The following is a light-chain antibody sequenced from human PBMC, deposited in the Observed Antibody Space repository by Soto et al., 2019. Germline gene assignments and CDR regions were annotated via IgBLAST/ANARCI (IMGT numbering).Light chain of an antibody. J-gene: IGKJ4*01. CDR2: KTS. CDR3: QQYADRPLT. CDR1: RTIGTN. Sequence: IVMTQSPATVSVSPGESTSLSCRASRTIGTNLGWYQQKPGQAPRLLISKTSNRATGVPARFSGSGSGTEFTLTITSLQSEDIAVYYCQQYADRPLTFGGGTKVDIK. V-gene: IGKV3-15*01.